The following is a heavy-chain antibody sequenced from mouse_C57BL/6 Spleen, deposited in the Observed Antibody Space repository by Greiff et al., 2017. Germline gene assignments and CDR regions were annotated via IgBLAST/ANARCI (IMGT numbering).Heavy chain of an antibody. V-gene: IGHV1-80*01. J-gene: IGHJ4*01. CDR1: GYAFSSYW. CDR3: ARSPYGNYVGAMDY. D-gene: IGHD2-1*01. CDR2: IYPGDGDT. Sequence: VKLVESGAELVKPGASVKISCKASGYAFSSYWMNWVKQRPGKGLEWIGQIYPGDGDTNYNGKFKGKATLTADKSSSTAYMQLSSLTSEDSAVYFCARSPYGNYVGAMDYWGQGTSVTVSS.